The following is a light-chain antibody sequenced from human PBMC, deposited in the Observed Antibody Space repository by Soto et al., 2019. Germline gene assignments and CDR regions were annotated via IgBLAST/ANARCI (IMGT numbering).Light chain of an antibody. J-gene: IGKJ4*01. CDR1: QSVDSY. CDR3: QHRRSWPLA. V-gene: IGKV3-11*01. Sequence: EIVLTQSPAPLSLSPGERATLSCRASQSVDSYLAWYQQKPGQAPRLLIYDASSRATGIPARFSGSGSGTDFTLTISSLESEDFAVYYCQHRRSWPLAFGGGTKVEIK. CDR2: DAS.